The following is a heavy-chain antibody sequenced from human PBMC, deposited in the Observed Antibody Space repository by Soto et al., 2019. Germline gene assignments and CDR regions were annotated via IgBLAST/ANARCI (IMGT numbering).Heavy chain of an antibody. CDR1: GYSFTSYW. Sequence: PGESLKISCKGSGYSFTSYWINWVRQMPGKGLEWMGRIDPSDSYTNYSPSFQGHVTISADKSISTAYLQWSSLKASDTAMYYCARRHSSSSVFDPWGQGTLVTVSS. D-gene: IGHD6-13*01. J-gene: IGHJ5*02. CDR2: IDPSDSYT. CDR3: ARRHSSSSVFDP. V-gene: IGHV5-10-1*01.